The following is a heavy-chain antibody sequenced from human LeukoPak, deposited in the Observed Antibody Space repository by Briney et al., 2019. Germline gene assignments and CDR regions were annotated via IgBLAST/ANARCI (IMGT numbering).Heavy chain of an antibody. J-gene: IGHJ4*02. CDR2: ISWNSGSI. V-gene: IGHV3-9*01. CDR3: ASASGDIVETATMGSY. Sequence: GGSLRLSCAASGFTFDDYAMHWVRQAPGKGLEWVSGISWNSGSIGYADSVKGRFTISRDNAKNSLYLQMNSLRAEDTAVYYCASASGDIVETATMGSYWGQGTLVTVSS. CDR1: GFTFDDYA. D-gene: IGHD5-18*01.